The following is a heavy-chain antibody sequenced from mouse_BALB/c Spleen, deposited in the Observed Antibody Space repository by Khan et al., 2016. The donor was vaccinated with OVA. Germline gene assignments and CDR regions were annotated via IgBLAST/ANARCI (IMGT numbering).Heavy chain of an antibody. D-gene: IGHD1-2*01. V-gene: IGHV3-2*02. J-gene: IGHJ2*01. CDR1: GYSITSGYG. Sequence: EVQLQESGPGLVKPSQSLSLTCTVTGYSITSGYGWNWIRQFPGNILEWMGYISYSGSTNYNPSLKSRISITRATSKNQFFLQLNSVTTEDTATYYCSRTARIKYWGQGTTLTVSS. CDR3: SRTARIKY. CDR2: ISYSGST.